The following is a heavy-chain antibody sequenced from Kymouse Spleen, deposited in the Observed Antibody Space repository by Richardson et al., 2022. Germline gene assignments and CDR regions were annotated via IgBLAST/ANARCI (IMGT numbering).Heavy chain of an antibody. CDR3: TRRDWNLDY. V-gene: IGHV3-73*02. CDR2: IRSKANSYAT. Sequence: EVQLVESGGGLVQPGGSLKLSCAASGFTFSGSAMHWVRQASGKGLEWVGRIRSKANSYATAYAASVKGRFTISRDDSKNTAYLQMNSLKTEDTAVYYCTRRDWNLDYWGQGTLVTVSS. D-gene: IGHD1-1*01,IGHD1-20*01,IGHD1-7*01. J-gene: IGHJ4*02. CDR1: GFTFSGSA.